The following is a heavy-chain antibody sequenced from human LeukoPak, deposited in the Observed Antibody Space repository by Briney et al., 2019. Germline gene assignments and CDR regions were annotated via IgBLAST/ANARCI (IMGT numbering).Heavy chain of an antibody. Sequence: EASVKVSCKASGYTFTGYYMHWVRQAPGQGLERMGWINPNSGGTNYAQKFQGRVTMTRDTSISTAYMELSSLRSEDTAVYYCARVSSGYSSSWYPWGQGTLVTVSS. CDR2: INPNSGGT. CDR1: GYTFTGYY. D-gene: IGHD6-13*01. CDR3: ARVSSGYSSSWYP. V-gene: IGHV1-2*02. J-gene: IGHJ5*02.